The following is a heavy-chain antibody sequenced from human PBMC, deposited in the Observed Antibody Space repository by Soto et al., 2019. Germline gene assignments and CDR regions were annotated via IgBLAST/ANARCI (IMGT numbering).Heavy chain of an antibody. D-gene: IGHD6-6*01. Sequence: GESLKISCKGSGYSFTSYWIGWVRQMPGKGLEWMGIIYPGDSDTRYSTSFQGQITISADKSISTAYLQWSSLKASEPAMSYCERQGGIAARPDHFFDYWGQGTLVTVSS. J-gene: IGHJ4*02. CDR2: IYPGDSDT. CDR1: GYSFTSYW. V-gene: IGHV5-51*01. CDR3: ERQGGIAARPDHFFDY.